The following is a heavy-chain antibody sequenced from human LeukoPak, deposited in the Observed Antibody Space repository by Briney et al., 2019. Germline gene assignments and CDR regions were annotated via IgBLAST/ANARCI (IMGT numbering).Heavy chain of an antibody. CDR3: ARAEGVVVAAHIDV. D-gene: IGHD2-15*01. V-gene: IGHV1-18*01. J-gene: IGHJ6*03. CDR1: GYTFTRYG. Sequence: ASVKVSCKASGYTFTRYGIYWVRQAPGQGLEWMGWISGYNGNTNYAQKFQGRVSVTTDTSTSTAYMELWSLRSDDTAVYYCARAEGVVVAAHIDVWGKGTTVTVSS. CDR2: ISGYNGNT.